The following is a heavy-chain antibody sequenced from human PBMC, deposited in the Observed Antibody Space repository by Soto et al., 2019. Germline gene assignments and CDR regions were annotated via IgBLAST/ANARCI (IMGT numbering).Heavy chain of an antibody. Sequence: QAQLQQWGAGLLKPSETLSLTCAVSNGSFSGYYGSWIRQPPGKGLEWIGEIAHSGSTNYSPSHKSRVTMSVDTSKNQFSLKVTSVTAADTAVYYCARGLTRAEPWYFGLWGRGTLVTVSS. D-gene: IGHD2-2*01. CDR2: IAHSGST. CDR3: ARGLTRAEPWYFGL. CDR1: NGSFSGYY. V-gene: IGHV4-34*01. J-gene: IGHJ2*01.